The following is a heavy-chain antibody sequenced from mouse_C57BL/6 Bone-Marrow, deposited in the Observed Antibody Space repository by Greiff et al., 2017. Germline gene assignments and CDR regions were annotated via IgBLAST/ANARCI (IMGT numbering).Heavy chain of an antibody. V-gene: IGHV1-81*01. CDR3: ARWGYRFAY. J-gene: IGHJ3*01. CDR1: GYTFTSYG. Sequence: VQLQQSGAELARPGASVKLSCKASGYTFTSYGISWVKQRTGQGLEWIGEIYPRSGNTYHNEKFKGKATLTADKSSSTAYMELRSLTSEDSAVYFCARWGYRFAYWGQGTLVTVSA. D-gene: IGHD2-14*01. CDR2: IYPRSGNT.